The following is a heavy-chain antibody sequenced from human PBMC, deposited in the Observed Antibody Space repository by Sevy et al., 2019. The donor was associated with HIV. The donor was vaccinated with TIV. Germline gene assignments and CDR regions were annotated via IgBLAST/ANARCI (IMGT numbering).Heavy chain of an antibody. J-gene: IGHJ6*02. CDR3: ARESGQGGGYYYYYFGLDV. V-gene: IGHV1-2*06. CDR1: GYTFTGSY. Sequence: ASVKVSCKASGYTFTGSYIHWVRQAPGQGLEWMGRIKPNTGGTDYAQRFQGRITLTRDTSISTAYMELSSLRSDDTAVYYCARESGQGGGYYYYYFGLDVWGQGTTVTVPS. CDR2: IKPNTGGT. D-gene: IGHD3-16*01.